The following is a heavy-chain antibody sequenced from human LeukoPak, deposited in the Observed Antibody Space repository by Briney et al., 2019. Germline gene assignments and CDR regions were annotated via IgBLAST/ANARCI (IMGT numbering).Heavy chain of an antibody. V-gene: IGHV3-33*01. CDR1: GFTFSDYG. CDR3: AREQYGSDDALDI. J-gene: IGHJ3*02. D-gene: IGHD3-10*01. Sequence: GRSLRLSCAASGFTFSDYGMHWVRQAPGKGLEWVAVIWYDGSSKYYADSVKGRFTVSRDNSKNTLDLQMSSLRAEDTAVYYCAREQYGSDDALDIWGQGTLVTVSS. CDR2: IWYDGSSK.